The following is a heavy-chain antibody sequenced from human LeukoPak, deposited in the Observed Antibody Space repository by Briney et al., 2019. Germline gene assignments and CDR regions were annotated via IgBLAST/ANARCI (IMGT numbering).Heavy chain of an antibody. Sequence: SVKVSCKASGGTFSSYAISWVRQAPGQGLEWMGGIIPIFGTANYAQKFQGRVTITADESTSTAYMELSSLRSEDTAVYYCATNSYGSGNGAFDIWGQGTMVTVSS. CDR2: IIPIFGTA. V-gene: IGHV1-69*13. D-gene: IGHD3-10*01. J-gene: IGHJ3*02. CDR3: ATNSYGSGNGAFDI. CDR1: GGTFSSYA.